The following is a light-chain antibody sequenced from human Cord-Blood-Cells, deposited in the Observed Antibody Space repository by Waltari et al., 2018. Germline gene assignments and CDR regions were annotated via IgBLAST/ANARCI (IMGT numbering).Light chain of an antibody. CDR3: YSAADNNYV. Sequence: YELTQPSSVSVSPGQTARITCSGDVLAKKYARWFQQKPGQAPVLVIYKDSERPSGIPERFSGSSSGTTVTLTISGAQVEDEADYYCYSAADNNYVFGTGTKVTVL. V-gene: IGLV3-27*01. CDR1: VLAKKY. J-gene: IGLJ1*01. CDR2: KDS.